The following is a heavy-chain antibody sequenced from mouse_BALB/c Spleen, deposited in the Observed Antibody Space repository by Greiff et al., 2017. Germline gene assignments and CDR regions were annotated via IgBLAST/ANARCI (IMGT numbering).Heavy chain of an antibody. Sequence: VMLVEFGGDFVKPGGFLKLFRADFGVTLSSHGISLVRPTPDKRPEWVATISSGSSYTYYPDSVKGRFTIPRDNAQNTLYPQMSSLKSEDTAMYYCARHDSYYFDYWGQGTTLTVSS. D-gene: IGHD2-13*01. V-gene: IGHV5-6*02. CDR3: ARHDSYYFDY. CDR2: ISSGSSYT. CDR1: GVTLSSHG. J-gene: IGHJ2*01.